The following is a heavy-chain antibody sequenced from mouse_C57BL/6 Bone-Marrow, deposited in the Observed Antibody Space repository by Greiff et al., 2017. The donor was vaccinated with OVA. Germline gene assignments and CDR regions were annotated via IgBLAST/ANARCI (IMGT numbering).Heavy chain of an antibody. CDR3: ARLRYGSSYMYAMDY. J-gene: IGHJ4*01. CDR1: GFTFSSYT. D-gene: IGHD1-1*01. V-gene: IGHV5-9*01. CDR2: ISGGGGNT. Sequence: EVMLVESGGGLVKPGGSLKLSCAASGFTFSSYTMSWVRQTPEKRLEWVATISGGGGNTYYPDSVKGRFTISRDNAKNTLYLQMSSLRSEDTALYYCARLRYGSSYMYAMDYWGQGTSVTVSS.